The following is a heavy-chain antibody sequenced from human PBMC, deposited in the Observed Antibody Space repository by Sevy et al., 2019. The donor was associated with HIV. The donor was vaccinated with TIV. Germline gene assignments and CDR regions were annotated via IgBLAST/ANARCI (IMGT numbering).Heavy chain of an antibody. J-gene: IGHJ4*01. D-gene: IGHD3-22*01. CDR2: IGSSGSTI. V-gene: IGHV3-48*04. Sequence: GGSLRLSCAASGFTFSVYSMNWVRQAPGKGLEWLSYIGSSGSTIAYADSVKGRFTISRDNAWSSLFLQMNSLRPEDTAGYSCASDVYYSDGSGYDFEHWGHGTLVTVSS. CDR1: GFTFSVYS. CDR3: ASDVYYSDGSGYDFEH.